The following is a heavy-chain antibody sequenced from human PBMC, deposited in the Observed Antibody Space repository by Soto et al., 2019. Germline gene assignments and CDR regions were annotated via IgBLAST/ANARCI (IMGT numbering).Heavy chain of an antibody. CDR3: AKDRLGSYLRDAFDI. CDR2: ISWNSGSI. V-gene: IGHV3-9*01. CDR1: GFNFDDYS. D-gene: IGHD1-26*01. Sequence: PGGSLILSCAASGFNFDDYSMHWVRQAPGKGLEWVSGISWNSGSIGYADSVKGRFTISRDNAKNSLYLQVKSLRAEDTAIYYCAKDRLGSYLRDAFDIWGQGTMVTVSS. J-gene: IGHJ3*02.